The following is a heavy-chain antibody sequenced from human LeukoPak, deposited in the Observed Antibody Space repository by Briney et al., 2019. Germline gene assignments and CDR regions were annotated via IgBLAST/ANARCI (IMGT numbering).Heavy chain of an antibody. CDR2: ISTYNGDT. V-gene: IGHV1-18*01. D-gene: IGHD3-9*01. Sequence: ASVKVSCKASGYPFTTYGISWVRQAPGQGLEWMGWISTYNGDTNYAQKFQGRVTMTTDTSTSTAYIELRSLTSDDTAAYYCAREWWGYDVLTGDNWFDPWGQGTLVTVFS. CDR1: GYPFTTYG. J-gene: IGHJ5*02. CDR3: AREWWGYDVLTGDNWFDP.